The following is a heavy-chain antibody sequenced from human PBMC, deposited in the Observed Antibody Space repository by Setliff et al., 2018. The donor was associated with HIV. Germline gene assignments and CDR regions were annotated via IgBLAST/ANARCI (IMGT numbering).Heavy chain of an antibody. CDR3: AREGKTALVTKYFDY. CDR1: SGSISSGTYY. Sequence: SETLSLTCTVSSGSISSGTYYWSWIRQYPGKGLEWIGYIDYSGSAFYNPSLKSRITISRDTSKNQFSLKMNSVIAADTAVYYCAREGKTALVTKYFDYWGHGKLVTVSS. V-gene: IGHV4-31*03. CDR2: IDYSGSA. J-gene: IGHJ4*01. D-gene: IGHD5-18*01.